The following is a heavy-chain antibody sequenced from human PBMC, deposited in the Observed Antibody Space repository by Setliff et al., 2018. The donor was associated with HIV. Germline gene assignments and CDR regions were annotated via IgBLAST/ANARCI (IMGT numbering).Heavy chain of an antibody. J-gene: IGHJ4*02. D-gene: IGHD2-2*01. Sequence: GASVKVSCKASGYTFTSYGISWVRQAPGQGLEWMGWISAYNGNTNYAQNLLGRVSMTTDTSTNTAYMELKSLRSDDTAVYYCARAGCSSTNCLLDSWGQGTLVTVSS. CDR2: ISAYNGNT. CDR3: ARAGCSSTNCLLDS. V-gene: IGHV1-18*01. CDR1: GYTFTSYG.